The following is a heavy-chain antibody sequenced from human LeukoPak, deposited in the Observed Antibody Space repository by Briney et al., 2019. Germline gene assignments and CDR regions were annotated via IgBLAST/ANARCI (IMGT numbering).Heavy chain of an antibody. D-gene: IGHD6-13*01. CDR1: GFTFGSNV. CDR3: AKQGYSSWYEY. CDR2: ITASGDNT. J-gene: IGHJ4*02. V-gene: IGHV3-23*01. Sequence: PGGSLRLSCAASGFTFGSNVMSWVRQAPGKGLEWVSAITASGDNTYYADSVKGRLNISRDNSKNTLYLQMGSLRAEDTAVYYCAKQGYSSWYEYWGQGTLVTVSS.